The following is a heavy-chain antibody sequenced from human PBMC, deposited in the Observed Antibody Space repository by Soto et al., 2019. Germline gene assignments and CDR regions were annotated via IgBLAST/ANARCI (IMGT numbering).Heavy chain of an antibody. CDR3: TTVPYYYDSSGYYYGLDY. D-gene: IGHD3-22*01. J-gene: IGHJ4*02. CDR2: ISSSSSCR. V-gene: IGHV3-11*06. Sequence: PWGSLRLSCAAYGFTFSDYYMSWIRQAPGKGLEWVSYISSSSSCRNYADSVKGRFTISRDNAKNSLYLQMNSLRAQDTAVYYCTTVPYYYDSSGYYYGLDYWGQGTLVTVSS. CDR1: GFTFSDYY.